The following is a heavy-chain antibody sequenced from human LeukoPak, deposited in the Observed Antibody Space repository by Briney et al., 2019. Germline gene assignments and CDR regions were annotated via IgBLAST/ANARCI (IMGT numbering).Heavy chain of an antibody. J-gene: IGHJ4*02. V-gene: IGHV3-33*01. CDR3: AGGGGRRLFDY. CDR1: GFTFSNYG. D-gene: IGHD3-16*01. Sequence: GRSLRLSCAASGFTFSNYGMHWVRQAPGKGLEWVAVIWYDGNNKYYAASVKGRFTISRDNSKNTLYLQMNSLRAEDTAVYYCAGGGGRRLFDYWGQGTLVTVSS. CDR2: IWYDGNNK.